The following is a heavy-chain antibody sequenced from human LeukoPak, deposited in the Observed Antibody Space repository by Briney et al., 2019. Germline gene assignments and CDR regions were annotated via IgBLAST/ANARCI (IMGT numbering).Heavy chain of an antibody. J-gene: IGHJ4*02. D-gene: IGHD3-3*01. CDR2: ISVGGGST. CDR1: GFTVSSNY. Sequence: GGSLRLSCAASGFTVSSNYMSWVRQAPGKGLEWVSVISVGGGSTAYANSVKGRFTISRDDSKNTLHLQMDSLRADDTAVYYCARRYDFWGYWGQGTLVTVSS. V-gene: IGHV3-53*01. CDR3: ARRYDFWGY.